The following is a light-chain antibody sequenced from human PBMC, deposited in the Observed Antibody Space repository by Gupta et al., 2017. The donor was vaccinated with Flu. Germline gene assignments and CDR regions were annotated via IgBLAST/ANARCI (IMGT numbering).Light chain of an antibody. Sequence: PSHMSASGGDRATSSGRASQKVYNYLDWEQQKPAHAPKLMIYDASTGKRGVTSSFRGSGEVKDFTLTSSRRQKEDCANYYGQQSYTTRTFGQGTKVEVK. CDR1: QKVYNY. CDR3: QQSYTTRT. CDR2: DAS. V-gene: IGKV1-39*01. J-gene: IGKJ1*01.